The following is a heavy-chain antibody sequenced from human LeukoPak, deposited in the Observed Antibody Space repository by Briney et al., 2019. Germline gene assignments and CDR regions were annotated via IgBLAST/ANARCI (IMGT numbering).Heavy chain of an antibody. V-gene: IGHV5-51*01. D-gene: IGHD1-26*01. Sequence: GESLKISFKGSGYSFTSYWIGWGRPMPGKGVEWMGINYPGESDTRYSPSFQGQVPLSADKSIRTAYLQWSSLKASDTAMYYCARHTYSGSYYRWFDPWGQGTLVTVSS. CDR3: ARHTYSGSYYRWFDP. CDR1: GYSFTSYW. CDR2: NYPGESDT. J-gene: IGHJ5*02.